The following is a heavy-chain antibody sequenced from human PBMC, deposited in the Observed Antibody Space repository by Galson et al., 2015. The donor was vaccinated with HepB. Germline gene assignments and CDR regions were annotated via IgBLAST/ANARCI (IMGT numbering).Heavy chain of an antibody. CDR1: GFTGDDYA. Sequence: SLRLKGEAPGFTGDDYAMSWVRQAPGKGLEWVGFIRSTVYGGTTEYAASVRGRFAISRDDSRSIAYLQMNSLKTEDTAVYYCTRPSPDRIAAAAFFDSWGQGTLVTVSS. J-gene: IGHJ4*02. CDR3: TRPSPDRIAAAAFFDS. V-gene: IGHV3-49*04. CDR2: IRSTVYGGTT. D-gene: IGHD6-13*01.